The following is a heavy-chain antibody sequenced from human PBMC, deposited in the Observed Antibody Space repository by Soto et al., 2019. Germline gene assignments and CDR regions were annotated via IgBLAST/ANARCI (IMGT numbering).Heavy chain of an antibody. D-gene: IGHD3-10*01. J-gene: IGHJ4*02. Sequence: ASVKVSCKASGDTFTSYAMHWVRQAPGQRLEWMGWINAVNGNTKYAQKFQGRVTITRDKSTSTAYMELSSLRSEDTAVYYCARVAPRITMVREALFDYWGQGTLVTVSS. CDR3: ARVAPRITMVREALFDY. V-gene: IGHV1-3*01. CDR2: INAVNGNT. CDR1: GDTFTSYA.